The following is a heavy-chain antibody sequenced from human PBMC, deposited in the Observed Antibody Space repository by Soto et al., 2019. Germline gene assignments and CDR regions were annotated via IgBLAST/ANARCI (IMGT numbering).Heavy chain of an antibody. V-gene: IGHV1-46*01. CDR3: ARPGLYSSSSRGMDV. Sequence: GASVKVSCKASGYTFISYYMHWVRQAPGQGLEWMGIINPSADSTNYAQKFQGRVAMTRDTSTSTVYMELRSLRSEDTAVYYCARPGLYSSSSRGMDVWXQGTTVTVSS. CDR2: INPSADST. CDR1: GYTFISYY. D-gene: IGHD6-6*01. J-gene: IGHJ6*02.